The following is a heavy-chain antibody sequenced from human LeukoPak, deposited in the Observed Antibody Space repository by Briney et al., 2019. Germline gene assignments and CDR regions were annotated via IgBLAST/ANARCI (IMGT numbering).Heavy chain of an antibody. Sequence: GGSLRLSCAASGFTFSSYWMSWVRQAPGKGLEWVANIKQDGSEKYYEDSVKGRFTISRDNAKNSLYLQMNSLRAEDTAVYYCARDGDAYGSGSYHGPYYFDYWGQGTLVTVSS. CDR2: IKQDGSEK. CDR1: GFTFSSYW. V-gene: IGHV3-7*01. D-gene: IGHD3-10*01. CDR3: ARDGDAYGSGSYHGPYYFDY. J-gene: IGHJ4*02.